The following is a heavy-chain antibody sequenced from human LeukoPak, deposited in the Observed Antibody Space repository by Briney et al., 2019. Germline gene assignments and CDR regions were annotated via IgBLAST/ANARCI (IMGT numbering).Heavy chain of an antibody. D-gene: IGHD5-18*01. CDR3: ARDETQLWLGDYYYYMDV. CDR2: IYTSGST. Sequence: PSETLSLTCTVSGGSISSYYWSWIRQPAGKGLEWVGRIYTSGSTNYNPSLKSRVTMSVDTSKNQFSLKLSSVTAADTAVYYCARDETQLWLGDYYYYMDVWGKGTTVTVSS. CDR1: GGSISSYY. V-gene: IGHV4-4*07. J-gene: IGHJ6*03.